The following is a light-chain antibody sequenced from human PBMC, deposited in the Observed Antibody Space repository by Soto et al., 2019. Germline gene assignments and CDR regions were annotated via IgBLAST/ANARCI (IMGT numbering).Light chain of an antibody. J-gene: IGLJ1*01. CDR2: DVS. CDR1: SSDVGGYNY. CDR3: SSYTSSSTYNYV. V-gene: IGLV2-14*01. Sequence: HSVLTQPASLTGSPGQSITISCTGTSSDVGGYNYVSWYQQHPGKAPKLMIYDVSNRPSGVSNRFSGSKSGNTASLTISGLQAEDEADYYCSSYTSSSTYNYVFGTGTKVTVL.